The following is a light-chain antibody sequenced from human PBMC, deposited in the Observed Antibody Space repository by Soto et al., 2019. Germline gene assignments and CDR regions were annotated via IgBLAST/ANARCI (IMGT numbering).Light chain of an antibody. CDR1: SSDVGGYNY. CDR2: EVT. J-gene: IGLJ1*01. Sequence: QSVLTQPASVSGSPGQSITISCTGTSSDVGGYNYVSWYQQHPGKAPKLVIYEVTKRPSGVSNRFSGSKSGNTASLTVSGLQAEDEADYYCSSYAGSSNVFGTGTKLTVL. V-gene: IGLV2-14*01. CDR3: SSYAGSSNV.